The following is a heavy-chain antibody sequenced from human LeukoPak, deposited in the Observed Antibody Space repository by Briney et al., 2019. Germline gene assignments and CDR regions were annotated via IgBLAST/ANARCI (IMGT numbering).Heavy chain of an antibody. Sequence: ASVKVSCKASGYIFTTYFMHWVRQAPGQGPEWMGIINPRGGSTDYAQKFQGRVTMTSDTSTSTVYMELKSLTSEDTAVYFCARVGATGATADNWGQGTLVTVSS. V-gene: IGHV1-46*01. CDR3: ARVGATGATADN. D-gene: IGHD4/OR15-4a*01. J-gene: IGHJ4*02. CDR1: GYIFTTYF. CDR2: INPRGGST.